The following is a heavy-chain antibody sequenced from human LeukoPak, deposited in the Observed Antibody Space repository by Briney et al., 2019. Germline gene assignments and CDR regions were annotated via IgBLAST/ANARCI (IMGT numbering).Heavy chain of an antibody. J-gene: IGHJ5*02. V-gene: IGHV4-4*07. CDR2: DSIRGGT. CDR3: ARGPLMSAGGGVDP. Sequence: PSETLPLTCSVSGVSISNYFWSWLRQSAGKGLEWIGRDSIRGGTNYNPSLASRASMSIDTSKSQFSLKLTSVTAADTAVYYCARGPLMSAGGGVDPWGQGTLVIVSS. D-gene: IGHD6-13*01. CDR1: GVSISNYF.